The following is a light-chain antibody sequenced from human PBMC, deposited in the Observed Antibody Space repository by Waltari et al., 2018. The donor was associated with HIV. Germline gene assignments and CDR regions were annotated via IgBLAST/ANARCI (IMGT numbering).Light chain of an antibody. V-gene: IGLV2-14*03. CDR3: SSYTASNTLWV. Sequence: QSALTQPASVSGSRGQSITMSCTGTSSDIGAYNHVSWFQQRPGKAPKLIIYDVTDRPSGVSKRFSDSKSGITASLTISGLQADDEGDYYCSSYTASNTLWVFGGGTKLTVL. J-gene: IGLJ3*02. CDR1: SSDIGAYNH. CDR2: DVT.